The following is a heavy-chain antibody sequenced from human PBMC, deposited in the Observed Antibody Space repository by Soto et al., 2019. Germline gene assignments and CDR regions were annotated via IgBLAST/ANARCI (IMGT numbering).Heavy chain of an antibody. CDR1: GYTFTIYA. CDR3: ARDPHYDILTGPDY. Sequence: ASVKVSCKASGYTFTIYATHWVRQAPGQRLEWMGWINGGNGNTKYSQKFQGRVTITRDTAASTAYMELSSLRSEDTAVYYCARDPHYDILTGPDYWGQATLVTVSS. V-gene: IGHV1-3*01. CDR2: INGGNGNT. D-gene: IGHD3-9*01. J-gene: IGHJ4*02.